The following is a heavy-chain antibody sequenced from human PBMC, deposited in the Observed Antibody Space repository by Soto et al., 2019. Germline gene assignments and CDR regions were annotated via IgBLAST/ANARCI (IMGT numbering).Heavy chain of an antibody. V-gene: IGHV1-18*01. CDR1: GYTFTSYG. CDR3: ARDFGPYDFWSGYYISSYYGMDV. J-gene: IGHJ6*02. Sequence: ASVKVSCKASGYTFTSYGISWVRQAPGQGLEWMGWISAYNGNTNYAQKLQGRVTMTTDTSTSTAYMELRSLRSDDTAVYYCARDFGPYDFWSGYYISSYYGMDVWGQGTMVTVSS. CDR2: ISAYNGNT. D-gene: IGHD3-3*01.